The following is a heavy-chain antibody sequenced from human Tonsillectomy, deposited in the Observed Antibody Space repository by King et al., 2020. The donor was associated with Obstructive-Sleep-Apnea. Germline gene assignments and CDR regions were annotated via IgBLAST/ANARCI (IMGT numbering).Heavy chain of an antibody. CDR2: ISSSSSTI. J-gene: IGHJ4*02. Sequence: VQLVQSGGGLVQPGGSLRLSCAASVVTFSSDIMNWVRQAPGKWREWVSYISSSSSTIYYADSVKGRFTISRTNVKNYLYLQMNSLRAEDTAVYYWARVRGGGGAGWGQGTLVTVSS. D-gene: IGHD3-10*01. V-gene: IGHV3-48*04. CDR1: VVTFSSDI. CDR3: ARVRGGGGAG.